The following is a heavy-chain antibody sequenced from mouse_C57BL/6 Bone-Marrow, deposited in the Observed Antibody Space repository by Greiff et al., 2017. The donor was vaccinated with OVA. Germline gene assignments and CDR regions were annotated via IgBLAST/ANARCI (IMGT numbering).Heavy chain of an antibody. J-gene: IGHJ4*01. V-gene: IGHV1-63*01. CDR2: IYPGGGYT. CDR3: ASRDYGRDYAMDY. CDR1: GYTFTNYW. Sequence: QVQLQQSGAELVRPGTSVKMSCKASGYTFTNYWIGWAKQRPGHGLEWIGDIYPGGGYTNYNEKFKGKATLTADKSSSTAYMQFSSLTSEDSAIYYCASRDYGRDYAMDYWGQGTSVTVSS. D-gene: IGHD1-1*01.